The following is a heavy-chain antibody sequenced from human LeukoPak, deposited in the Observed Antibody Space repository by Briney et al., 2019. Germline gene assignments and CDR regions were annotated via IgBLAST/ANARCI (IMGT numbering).Heavy chain of an antibody. V-gene: IGHV3-30*04. J-gene: IGHJ4*02. CDR3: AREMATMHAFDY. CDR1: GFTFSSYA. D-gene: IGHD5-24*01. Sequence: GGSLRLSCAASGFTFSSYAMHWVRQAPGKGLEWVAVISYDGSNKYYADSVKGRFTISRDNSKNTLYLQMNSLRAEDTAVYYCAREMATMHAFDYWGQGTLVTVSS. CDR2: ISYDGSNK.